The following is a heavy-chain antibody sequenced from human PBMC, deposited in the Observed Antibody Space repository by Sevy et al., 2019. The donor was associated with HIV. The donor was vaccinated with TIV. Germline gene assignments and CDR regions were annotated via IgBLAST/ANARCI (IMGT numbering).Heavy chain of an antibody. V-gene: IGHV4-59*12. J-gene: IGHJ4*02. CDR2: IYYSGST. CDR3: ARVVRGGMSGWWYFDY. Sequence: SETLSLTCTVSGGSISSYYWSWIRQPPGKGLEWIGYIYYSGSTNYNPSLKSRVTISVDTSKNQFSLKLSSVTAADTAVYYCARVVRGGMSGWWYFDYWGQGTLVTVSS. D-gene: IGHD3-10*01. CDR1: GGSISSYY.